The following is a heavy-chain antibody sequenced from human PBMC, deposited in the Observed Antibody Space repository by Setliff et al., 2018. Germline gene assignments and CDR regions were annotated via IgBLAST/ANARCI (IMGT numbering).Heavy chain of an antibody. CDR2: IYTSGNS. CDR3: AKGGGRYHSAS. J-gene: IGHJ4*02. CDR1: GGSISSGSDY. Sequence: SETLSLTCSVSGGSISSGSDYWTWIRQPAGKGLEWIGHIYTSGNSNFNPSVHYSPSLESRVTISIDKSKNQFSLNLSSVTAADTAVYYCAKGGGRYHSASWGQGMLVTVSS. D-gene: IGHD1-26*01. V-gene: IGHV4-61*10.